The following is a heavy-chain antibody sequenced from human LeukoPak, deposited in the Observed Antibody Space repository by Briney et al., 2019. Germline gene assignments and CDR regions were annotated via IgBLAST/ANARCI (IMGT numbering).Heavy chain of an antibody. Sequence: GGSLRLSCAASGFTFRDYFMSWIRQAPGKGLEWVAYTNTAGNTIYYADSMKGRFTVSRDNAKNSLYLQMNTLRAEDTAVYYCARATYDSSAVDAFDIWGQGTMVTVSP. CDR2: TNTAGNTI. D-gene: IGHD3-22*01. V-gene: IGHV3-11*01. CDR1: GFTFRDYF. J-gene: IGHJ3*02. CDR3: ARATYDSSAVDAFDI.